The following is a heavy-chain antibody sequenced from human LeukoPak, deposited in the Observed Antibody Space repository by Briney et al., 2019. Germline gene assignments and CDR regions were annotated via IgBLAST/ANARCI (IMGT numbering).Heavy chain of an antibody. Sequence: ASVKVSCKASGGTFSSYAISWVRQAPGQGLEWMGGIIPIFGTANYAQKFQGRVTITTDESTSTAYMELSSLRSEDTAVYYCARGPAISHCSSTSCYRIGYYFDYWGQGTLVTVSS. J-gene: IGHJ4*02. D-gene: IGHD2-2*02. CDR2: IIPIFGTA. CDR3: ARGPAISHCSSTSCYRIGYYFDY. CDR1: GGTFSSYA. V-gene: IGHV1-69*05.